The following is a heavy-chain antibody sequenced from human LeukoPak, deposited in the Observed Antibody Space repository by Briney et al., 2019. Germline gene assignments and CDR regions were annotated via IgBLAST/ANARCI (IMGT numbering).Heavy chain of an antibody. V-gene: IGHV4-4*07. Sequence: PSETLSLTCTVSGGSISSYYWSWIRQPAGKGLEWIGRIYTSGSTNYNPSLKSRVTMSVDTSKNQFSLKLSSVTAADTAVYYCARKIIAAAGKLYYYYSMDVWGQGTTVTVSS. CDR3: ARKIIAAAGKLYYYYSMDV. CDR2: IYTSGST. J-gene: IGHJ6*02. CDR1: GGSISSYY. D-gene: IGHD6-13*01.